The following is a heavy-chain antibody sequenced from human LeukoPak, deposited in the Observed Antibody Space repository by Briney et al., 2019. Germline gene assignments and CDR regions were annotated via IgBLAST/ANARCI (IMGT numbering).Heavy chain of an antibody. CDR3: ARDSSGYYYYFDY. CDR1: GGTFSSYA. J-gene: IGHJ4*02. V-gene: IGHV1-69*13. D-gene: IGHD3-22*01. Sequence: GASVKVSCKASGGTFSSYAISWVRQAPGQGPEWMGGIIPIFGTANYAQKFQGRVTITADESTSTAYMELSSLRSEDTAVYYCARDSSGYYYYFDYWGQGTLVTVSS. CDR2: IIPIFGTA.